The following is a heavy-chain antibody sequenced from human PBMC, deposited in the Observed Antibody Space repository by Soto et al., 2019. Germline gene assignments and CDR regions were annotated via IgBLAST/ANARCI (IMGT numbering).Heavy chain of an antibody. CDR1: GFTFSSYA. CDR3: AEGRGQTWHFDY. Sequence: EVQLLESGGGSVQPGGTLRLSCAASGFTFSSYAMHWVRRPPGKGLEWVSRISGSGGTAYYSDSVKGRFSISRDSLVNTLYLQMNSLRAEDTDVYYCAEGRGQTWHFDYWGQGTVVTVSP. CDR2: ISGSGGTA. V-gene: IGHV3-23*01. D-gene: IGHD3-10*01. J-gene: IGHJ4*02.